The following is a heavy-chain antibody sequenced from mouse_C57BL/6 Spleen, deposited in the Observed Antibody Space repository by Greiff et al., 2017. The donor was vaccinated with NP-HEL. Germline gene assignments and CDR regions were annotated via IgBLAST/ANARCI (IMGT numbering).Heavy chain of an antibody. CDR3: ARSLLGRGFAY. CDR1: GYAFSSSW. J-gene: IGHJ3*01. D-gene: IGHD4-1*01. CDR2: IYPGDGDT. V-gene: IGHV1-82*01. Sequence: VKLMESGPELVKPGASVKISCKASGYAFSSSWMNWVKQRPGKGLEWIGRIYPGDGDTNYNGKFKGKATLTADKSSSTAYMQLSSLTSEDSAVYFCARSLLGRGFAYWGQGTLVTVSA.